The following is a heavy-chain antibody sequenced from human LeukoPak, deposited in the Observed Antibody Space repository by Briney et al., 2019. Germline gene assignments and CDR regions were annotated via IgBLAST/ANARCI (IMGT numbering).Heavy chain of an antibody. Sequence: KPSETLALTCTVSGGSISSYYWSWIRQPAGKGLEWIGRIYTSGSTNYNPSLKSRVTMSVDTSKNQFSLKLISVTAADTAVYYCARDRLAAASNWFDPWGQGTLVTVSS. V-gene: IGHV4-4*07. D-gene: IGHD6-13*01. CDR3: ARDRLAAASNWFDP. CDR2: IYTSGST. CDR1: GGSISSYY. J-gene: IGHJ5*02.